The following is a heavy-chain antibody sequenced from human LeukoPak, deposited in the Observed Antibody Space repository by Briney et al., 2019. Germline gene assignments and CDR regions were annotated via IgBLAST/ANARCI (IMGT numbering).Heavy chain of an antibody. J-gene: IGHJ6*03. CDR1: GFTFSSFG. Sequence: PGGSLRLSCAASGFTFSSFGMHWVRQAPGQGLEWVAFILYDGTNKYYADSVKGRFTISRDNSKNTLYLQMNSLRAEDTAVYYCAKAGLLETPYYYYMDVWGKGTTVTVSS. D-gene: IGHD3-3*01. CDR2: ILYDGTNK. V-gene: IGHV3-30*02. CDR3: AKAGLLETPYYYYMDV.